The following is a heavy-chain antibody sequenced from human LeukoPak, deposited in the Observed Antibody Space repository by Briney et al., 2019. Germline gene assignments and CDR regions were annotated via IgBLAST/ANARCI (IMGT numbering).Heavy chain of an antibody. J-gene: IGHJ4*02. CDR1: GFTFRTYW. D-gene: IGHD3-9*01. CDR2: IKTKSEGGTI. V-gene: IGHV3-15*07. CDR3: STDQGGDILTGC. Sequence: GGSLRLSCAVSGFTFRTYWMHWVRQAPGKGLEWVGRIKTKSEGGTIDYAAPVRGRFTISRDDSENTLYLQMNSLKTEDTALYYCSTDQGGDILTGCWGQGTLVTVSS.